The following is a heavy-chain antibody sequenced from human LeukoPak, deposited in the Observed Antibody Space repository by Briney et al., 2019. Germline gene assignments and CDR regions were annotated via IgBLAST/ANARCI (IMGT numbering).Heavy chain of an antibody. V-gene: IGHV4-59*08. CDR1: GGSISSYY. J-gene: IGHJ4*02. Sequence: PSETLSLTCTVSGGSISSYYWSWIRQPPGKGLEWIGYIYYSGSTNYNPSLKSRVTISVDTSKNQFSLKLSSVTAADTAVYYCTYDSSGYYYGSFDYWGQGTLVTVSS. CDR2: IYYSGST. D-gene: IGHD3-22*01. CDR3: TYDSSGYYYGSFDY.